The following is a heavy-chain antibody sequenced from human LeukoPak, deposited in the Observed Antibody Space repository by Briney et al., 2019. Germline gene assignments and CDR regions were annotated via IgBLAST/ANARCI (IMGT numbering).Heavy chain of an antibody. CDR2: INPNSGGT. V-gene: IGHV1-2*02. CDR1: GYTFTGYY. CDR3: ARDLSSSPQGWFDP. J-gene: IGHJ5*02. Sequence: VASVKVSCKASGYTFTGYYMHWVRHAPGQGLEWMGWINPNSGGTNYAQTFQGRVTMTRDTSISTAYMELSRLRSDDTAVYYCARDLSSSPQGWFDPWGQGTLVTVSS. D-gene: IGHD6-13*01.